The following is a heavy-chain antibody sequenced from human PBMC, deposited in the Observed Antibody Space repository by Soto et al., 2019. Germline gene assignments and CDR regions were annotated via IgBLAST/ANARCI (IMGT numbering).Heavy chain of an antibody. D-gene: IGHD7-27*01. CDR3: AKEVSLGSTVDLGY. J-gene: IGHJ4*02. CDR1: GFTFSIFA. Sequence: GGSLRLSCAASGFTFSIFAMSWVRQSPGKGLEWVSTISGSGGSTYYADAVKGRFSISRDNSMGTLYLQMKSLGVEDTAIYYCAKEVSLGSTVDLGYWGQGTLVTVSS. V-gene: IGHV3-23*01. CDR2: ISGSGGST.